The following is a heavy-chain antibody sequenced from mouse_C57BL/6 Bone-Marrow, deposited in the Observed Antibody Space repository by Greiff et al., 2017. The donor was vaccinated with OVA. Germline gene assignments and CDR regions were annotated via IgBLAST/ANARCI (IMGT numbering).Heavy chain of an antibody. J-gene: IGHJ4*01. CDR2: ISYDGSN. V-gene: IGHV3-6*01. CDR1: GYSITSGYY. Sequence: EVQLQESGPGLVKPSQSLSLTCSVPGYSITSGYYWNWIRQFPGNILEWMGYISYDGSNNYNPPPKNRVTITRDTSKNPFFLKLNSVTTEDTATYYCQRVAYYVYAMDYWGQGTSVTVSS. D-gene: IGHD2-10*01. CDR3: QRVAYYVYAMDY.